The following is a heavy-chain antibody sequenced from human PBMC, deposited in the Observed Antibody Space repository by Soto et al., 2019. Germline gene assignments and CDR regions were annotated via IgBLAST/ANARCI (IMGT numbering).Heavy chain of an antibody. CDR3: VRRAPYGDYLSAYFDL. D-gene: IGHD4-17*01. J-gene: IGHJ2*01. CDR2: IYHSGSA. V-gene: IGHV4-30-2*01. Sequence: QLQLQESGSGLVKPSQTLSLTCAVSGGSISSGGYSWSWIRQPPGKGLEWIGYIYHSGSAYYNPSLKSRVTISVDRSNNQFSLNLSSVTAADTAVYYCVRRAPYGDYLSAYFDLWGRGTLVTVSS. CDR1: GGSISSGGYS.